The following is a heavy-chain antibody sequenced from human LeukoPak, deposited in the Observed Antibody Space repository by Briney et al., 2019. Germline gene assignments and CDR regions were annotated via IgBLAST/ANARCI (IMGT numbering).Heavy chain of an antibody. J-gene: IGHJ4*02. V-gene: IGHV3-21*01. CDR3: ASSFPRRDDYISNYFDY. CDR2: ISSSGTYI. D-gene: IGHD5-24*01. Sequence: PGGSLTLSCAASGFTFSTYSMNWVRQAPGRGLEWVSSISSSGTYIYYADSMRGRFTISRDNSKNSLYLQMNSLRAEDTAVYYCASSFPRRDDYISNYFDYWGQGTLVTVSS. CDR1: GFTFSTYS.